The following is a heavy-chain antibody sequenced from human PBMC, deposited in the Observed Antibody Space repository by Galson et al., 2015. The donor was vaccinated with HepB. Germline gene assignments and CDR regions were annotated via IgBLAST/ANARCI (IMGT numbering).Heavy chain of an antibody. CDR2: IIPIFGTA. D-gene: IGHD1-26*01. V-gene: IGHV1-69*13. Sequence: SVKVSCKASGGTFSSYAISWVRQAPGQGLEWMGGIIPIFGTANYAQKFQGRVTITADESTSTAYMELSSLRSEDTAVYYCARDTEGADSGSPPVDYWGQGTLVTVSS. CDR3: ARDTEGADSGSPPVDY. J-gene: IGHJ4*02. CDR1: GGTFSSYA.